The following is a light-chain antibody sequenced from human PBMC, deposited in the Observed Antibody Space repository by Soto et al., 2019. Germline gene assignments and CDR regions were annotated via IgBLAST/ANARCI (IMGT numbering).Light chain of an antibody. CDR2: GAS. J-gene: IGKJ1*01. CDR1: QSITNNN. V-gene: IGKV3-15*01. CDR3: QQYCAWPPRWT. Sequence: EIVMTQSPATLSVSPGGRATLTCRASQSITNNNLAWYQLRPGQAPRLLIFGASTRATGVPATFSGSGSATEFPLTLSSLQSQDSGVSYCQQYCAWPPRWTFGQGNKVEIK.